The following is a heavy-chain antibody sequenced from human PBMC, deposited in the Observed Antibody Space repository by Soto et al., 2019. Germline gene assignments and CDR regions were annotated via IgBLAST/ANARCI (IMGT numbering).Heavy chain of an antibody. CDR2: IYYSGST. Sequence: KPSETLSLTCTVSGGSISSYYWSWIRQPPGKGLEWIGYIYYSGSTNYNPSLTSRVTISVDTSKNQFSLKLSSVTAADTAVYYCARHRYSYGVYYFDYWGQGTLVTVSS. V-gene: IGHV4-59*08. D-gene: IGHD5-18*01. J-gene: IGHJ4*02. CDR3: ARHRYSYGVYYFDY. CDR1: GGSISSYY.